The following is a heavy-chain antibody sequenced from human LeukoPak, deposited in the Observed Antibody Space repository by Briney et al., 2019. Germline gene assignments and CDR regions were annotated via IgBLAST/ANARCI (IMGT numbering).Heavy chain of an antibody. Sequence: PSETLSLTCTVSGGSISSYYWSWIRRPAGKGLEWIGRIYTSGSTNYNPSLKSRVTMSVDTSKNQFSLKLSSVTAADTAVYYCARDFDDFWSGYYYFDYWGQGTLVTVSS. V-gene: IGHV4-4*07. J-gene: IGHJ4*02. D-gene: IGHD3-3*01. CDR1: GGSISSYY. CDR2: IYTSGST. CDR3: ARDFDDFWSGYYYFDY.